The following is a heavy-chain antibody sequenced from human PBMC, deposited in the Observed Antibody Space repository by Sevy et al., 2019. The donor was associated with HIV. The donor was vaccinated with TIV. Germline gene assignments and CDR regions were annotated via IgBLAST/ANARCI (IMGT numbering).Heavy chain of an antibody. CDR1: GGSFSGYY. CDR2: INHSGST. Sequence: SETLSLTCAVYGGSFSGYYWSWIRQPPGKGLEWIGEINHSGSTNYNPSLKSRVTISVDTPKNQFSLKLSSVTAADTAVYYCARWSSFFGPGTYYYDSSGYFFDYWGQGTLVTVSS. V-gene: IGHV4-34*01. CDR3: ARWSSFFGPGTYYYDSSGYFFDY. J-gene: IGHJ4*02. D-gene: IGHD3-22*01.